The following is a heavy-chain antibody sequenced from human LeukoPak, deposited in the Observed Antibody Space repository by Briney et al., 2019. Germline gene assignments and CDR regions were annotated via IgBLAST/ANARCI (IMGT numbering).Heavy chain of an antibody. V-gene: IGHV3-53*01. Sequence: GGSLRLSCAASGFTFSSHSMNWVRQAPGKGLEWVSVIYSGGSTYYADSVKGRFTISRDNSKNTLYLQMNSLRAEDTAVYYCARDLADWGQGTLVTVSS. CDR1: GFTFSSHS. J-gene: IGHJ4*02. CDR2: IYSGGST. CDR3: ARDLAD.